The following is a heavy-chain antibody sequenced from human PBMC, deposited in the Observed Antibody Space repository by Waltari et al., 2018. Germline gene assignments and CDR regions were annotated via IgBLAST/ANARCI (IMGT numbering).Heavy chain of an antibody. D-gene: IGHD3-9*01. CDR1: GGSISSSSYY. J-gene: IGHJ4*02. Sequence: QLQLQESGPGLVKPSETLSLTCTVSGGSISSSSYYWGWIRQHPGKGLEWIGSIYYRGSTYSNPSLKSRVTISVDTSKNQFSLKLSSVTAADTAVYYCARRIYDILTGNPYDYWGQGTLVTVSS. CDR3: ARRIYDILTGNPYDY. V-gene: IGHV4-39*07. CDR2: IYYRGST.